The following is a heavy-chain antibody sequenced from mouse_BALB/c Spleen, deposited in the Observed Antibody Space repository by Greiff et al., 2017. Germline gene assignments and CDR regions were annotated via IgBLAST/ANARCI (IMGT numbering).Heavy chain of an antibody. V-gene: IGHV1S81*02. Sequence: QVQLQQPGAELVKPGASVKLSCKASGYTFTSYWMHWVKQRPGQGLEWIGEINPSNGRTNYNEKSKSKATLTVDKSSSTAYMQLSSLTSEDSAVYYCARHARGYYAMDYWGQGTSVTVSS. CDR2: INPSNGRT. CDR3: ARHARGYYAMDY. J-gene: IGHJ4*01. CDR1: GYTFTSYW.